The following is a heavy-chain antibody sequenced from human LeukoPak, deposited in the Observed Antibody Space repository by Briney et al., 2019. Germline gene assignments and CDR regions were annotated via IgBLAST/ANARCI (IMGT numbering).Heavy chain of an antibody. V-gene: IGHV3-23*01. J-gene: IGHJ4*02. CDR2: INGGDYST. CDR3: ATANPTPRGINFDF. Sequence: GGSLRLSCAASGFTFSSSAMSWVRQAPGKGLQWLSSINGGDYSTYYTDSVKGRFTIPRASSKNVLYLQMNSLTTDDTAIYYCATANPTPRGINFDFWGQGALVTVSS. D-gene: IGHD3-10*01. CDR1: GFTFSSSA.